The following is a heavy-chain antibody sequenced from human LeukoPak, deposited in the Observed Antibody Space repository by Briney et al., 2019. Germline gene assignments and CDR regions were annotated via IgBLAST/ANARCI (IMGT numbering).Heavy chain of an antibody. CDR2: IYPGDSDT. J-gene: IGHJ4*02. D-gene: IGHD5-18*01. Sequence: GESLKISCKGSGYSFTSYWIGWVRQMPGKGLEWMGIIYPGDSDTGYSPSFQGQVTISADKSINTAYLQWSSLKASDTAMYYCARPGRDGGYSYGFDYWGQGTLVTVSS. CDR3: ARPGRDGGYSYGFDY. CDR1: GYSFTSYW. V-gene: IGHV5-51*01.